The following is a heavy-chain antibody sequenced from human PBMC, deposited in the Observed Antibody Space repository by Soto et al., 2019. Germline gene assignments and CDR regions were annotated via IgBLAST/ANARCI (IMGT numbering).Heavy chain of an antibody. J-gene: IGHJ4*02. V-gene: IGHV3-23*01. Sequence: EVQLLESGGGLVQPGGSLRLSCAASGFTFSNYAMSWVRQVPGKGLEWVSAISGTGANTYYADSVKGRFTISRDNSKNTLYLQMNSLRADDAAVYYCATLRFCTSSSCYGREGGYWGQGTLVTVSS. CDR3: ATLRFCTSSSCYGREGGY. D-gene: IGHD2-2*01. CDR2: ISGTGANT. CDR1: GFTFSNYA.